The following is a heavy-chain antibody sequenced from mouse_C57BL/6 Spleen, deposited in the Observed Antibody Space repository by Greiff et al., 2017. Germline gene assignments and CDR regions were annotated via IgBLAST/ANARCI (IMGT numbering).Heavy chain of an antibody. D-gene: IGHD2-3*01. CDR1: GFTFSDYG. Sequence: EVKLVESGGGLVKPGGSLKLSCAASGFTFSDYGMHWVRQAPEKGLEWVAYISSGSSTIYYADTVKGRFTISRDNAKSTLFLQMTSLRSEDTAMYYCARLDGYYRYYYAMDYWGQGTSVTVSS. CDR3: ARLDGYYRYYYAMDY. CDR2: ISSGSSTI. V-gene: IGHV5-17*01. J-gene: IGHJ4*01.